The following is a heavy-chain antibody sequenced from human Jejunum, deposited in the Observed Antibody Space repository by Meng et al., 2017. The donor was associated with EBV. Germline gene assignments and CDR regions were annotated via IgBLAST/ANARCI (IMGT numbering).Heavy chain of an antibody. CDR1: GFSFSGYW. V-gene: IGHV3-74*01. CDR2: INQDGSGI. CDR3: ARGNHGPDY. J-gene: IGHJ4*02. D-gene: IGHD2-8*01. Sequence: EVQLVESGGGLVQPGXXLRLSCAVSGFSFSGYWMEWVRQAPGKGPVWVSRINQDGSGINYADFVKGRFTISRDNAKNTLYLQMNSLRVEDTAVYYCARGNHGPDYWGQGTLVTVSS.